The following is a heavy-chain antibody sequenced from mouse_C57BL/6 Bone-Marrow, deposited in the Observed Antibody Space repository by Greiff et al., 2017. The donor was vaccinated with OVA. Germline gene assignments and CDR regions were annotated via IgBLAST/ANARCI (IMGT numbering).Heavy chain of an antibody. CDR2: IYPSDCHT. CDR3: ARRGMFTRRRVAY. V-gene: IGHV1-50*01. Sequence: QFQLQQPGAELVKPGASVKLSCKASGYTFTSYWMPWVKQRPGQGLEWIGDIYPSDCHTNYNQKFKGKATLTVDTSSSTAYMQLSSLTSEDSAVYYCARRGMFTRRRVAYWGQGTLVTVSA. D-gene: IGHD2-2*01. CDR1: GYTFTSYW. J-gene: IGHJ3*01.